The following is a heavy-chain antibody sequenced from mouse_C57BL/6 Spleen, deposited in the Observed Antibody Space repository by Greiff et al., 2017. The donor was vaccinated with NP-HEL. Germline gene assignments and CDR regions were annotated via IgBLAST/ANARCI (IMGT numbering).Heavy chain of an antibody. Sequence: EVQLQESGPGLVKPSQSLSLTCSVTGYSITSDYYWNLIRQFPGNKLEWMGYISYDGFNNYNPSLKNRISITRDTSKNEIFLKLNSVTTEDTDTYDCARGTSSWFAYWGQGTLVTVSA. CDR2: ISYDGFN. V-gene: IGHV3-6*01. J-gene: IGHJ3*01. CDR1: GYSITSDYY. CDR3: ARGTSSWFAY.